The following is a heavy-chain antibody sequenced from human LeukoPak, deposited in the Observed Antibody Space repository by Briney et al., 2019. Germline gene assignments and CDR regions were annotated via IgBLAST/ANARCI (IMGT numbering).Heavy chain of an antibody. D-gene: IGHD6-13*01. J-gene: IGHJ4*02. CDR3: TRECVAASGNAFDF. V-gene: IGHV3-49*04. CDR1: GFTFGDYA. CDR2: IRIKAYGGTT. Sequence: GGSLRPSCTASGFTFGDYAMSWVRQARGKGLEWIGFIRIKAYGGTTEYAASVKGRFTISRDDSRSIAYLQMSSLKTEDTAVYYCTRECVAASGNAFDFWGQGTLVTVSS.